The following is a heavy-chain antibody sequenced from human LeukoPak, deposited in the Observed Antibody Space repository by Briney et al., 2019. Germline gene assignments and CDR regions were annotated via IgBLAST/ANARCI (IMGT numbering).Heavy chain of an antibody. CDR3: ARAICSRGSCYSLVTFDM. CDR2: ITGSGNTK. V-gene: IGHV3-48*03. CDR1: GFSFSAYE. Sequence: GGSLRLSCAASGFSFSAYEMVWVRQPPGMGLEWTSYITGSGNTKYYLDSVKGRFSISRDNAKNSLYLQMNSLRAEDTAIYYCARAICSRGSCYSLVTFDMWGQGAMVTVSS. J-gene: IGHJ3*02. D-gene: IGHD2-15*01.